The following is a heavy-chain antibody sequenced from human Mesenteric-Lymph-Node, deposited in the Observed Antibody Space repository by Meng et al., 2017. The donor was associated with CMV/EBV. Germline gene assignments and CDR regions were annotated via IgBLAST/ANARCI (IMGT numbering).Heavy chain of an antibody. CDR1: GFTFSSYE. D-gene: IGHD6-6*01. V-gene: IGHV3-48*03. Sequence: GESLKISCAASGFTFSSYEMNWVRQAPGKGLEWVSYISSSGSTIYYADSVKGRFTISRDNAKNSLYLQMNSLRAEDTAVYYCARAPEWSSSSHRHGMDVWGQGTTVTVSS. J-gene: IGHJ6*02. CDR2: ISSSGSTI. CDR3: ARAPEWSSSSHRHGMDV.